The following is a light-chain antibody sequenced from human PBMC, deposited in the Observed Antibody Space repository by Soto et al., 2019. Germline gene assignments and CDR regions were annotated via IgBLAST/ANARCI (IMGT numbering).Light chain of an antibody. J-gene: IGKJ1*01. Sequence: VISHSPSTLSVSPGERATLSCRASQSVSSNLAWYQQTPGQAPRLLIFDASTRATGIPARFSGSGSGTEFTLTISSLQSEDFAVYYCQQYDNWLGTFGQGTKVDIK. CDR1: QSVSSN. CDR2: DAS. V-gene: IGKV3D-15*01. CDR3: QQYDNWLGT.